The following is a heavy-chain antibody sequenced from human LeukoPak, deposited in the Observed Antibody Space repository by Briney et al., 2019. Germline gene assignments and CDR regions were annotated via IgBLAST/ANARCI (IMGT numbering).Heavy chain of an antibody. V-gene: IGHV3-64*01. J-gene: IGHJ4*02. CDR1: GFTFSSYA. CDR3: ARGGATTLFDY. D-gene: IGHD1-26*01. Sequence: GGSLRLSCAASGFTFSSYAMHWVRQAPGKGLEYVSAITSNGDKTYYGNSVKGRFTISRDNSKNTLYLQMGSLSIEDVAVYYCARGGATTLFDYWGQGTLVTASS. CDR2: ITSNGDKT.